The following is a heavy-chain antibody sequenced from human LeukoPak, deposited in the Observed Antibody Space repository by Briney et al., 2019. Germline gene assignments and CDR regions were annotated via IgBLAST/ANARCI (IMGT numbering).Heavy chain of an antibody. Sequence: GGSLRLSCAASGFTVSTNYMSWVRQARGKGLEWVAVIYSGGSTHYADSVMGRFTISRDNSKNTLYLQMNNLRPEDTAVYFCARDLRDSRGSYGSDYWGQGTLVTVSS. J-gene: IGHJ4*02. CDR2: IYSGGST. CDR3: ARDLRDSRGSYGSDY. CDR1: GFTVSTNY. D-gene: IGHD1-26*01. V-gene: IGHV3-53*01.